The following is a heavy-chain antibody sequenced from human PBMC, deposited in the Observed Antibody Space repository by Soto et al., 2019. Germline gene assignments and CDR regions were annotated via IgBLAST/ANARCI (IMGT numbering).Heavy chain of an antibody. J-gene: IGHJ6*03. Sequence: EVQLVESGGGLVQPGGSLRLSCAASGFTFSSYSMNWVRQAPGKGLEWVSYISSSSSTIYYAGSVKGRFTISKDNAKNSLYLQMNSLRAEDTAVYYCARVRSSSSYYMDVWGKGTTVTVSS. V-gene: IGHV3-48*01. D-gene: IGHD6-6*01. CDR1: GFTFSSYS. CDR3: ARVRSSSSYYMDV. CDR2: ISSSSSTI.